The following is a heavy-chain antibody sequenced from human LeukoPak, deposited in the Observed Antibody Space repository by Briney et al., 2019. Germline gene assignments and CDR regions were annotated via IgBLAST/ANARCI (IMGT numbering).Heavy chain of an antibody. CDR2: ISGSGIST. Sequence: GGSLRLSCAASGFTFSNFAMTWVRQAPGKGLEWVSSISGSGISTYYADSLKVRFTISRDNFKNTLFLQLNSLRAEDTAVYYCAKDLRGYDMDFDYWGQGTLVTVSS. CDR3: AKDLRGYDMDFDY. D-gene: IGHD5-12*01. J-gene: IGHJ4*02. CDR1: GFTFSNFA. V-gene: IGHV3-23*01.